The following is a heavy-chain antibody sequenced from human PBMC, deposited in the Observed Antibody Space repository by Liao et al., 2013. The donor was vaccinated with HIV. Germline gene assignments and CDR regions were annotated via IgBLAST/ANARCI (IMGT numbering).Heavy chain of an antibody. J-gene: IGHJ3*02. Sequence: QVRLQESGPGLVKPSETLSLACSVSGGSMSPYSWGWIRQPPGKGLEWIGSIYYRGSTNYNPSLKSRVTVSLDTSKNQFSLRLNSVTAADTAVYYCARANFYDFWSYAFDIWGQGTMVTISS. CDR2: IYYRGST. D-gene: IGHD3-3*01. V-gene: IGHV4-59*01. CDR3: ARANFYDFWSYAFDI. CDR1: GGSMSPYS.